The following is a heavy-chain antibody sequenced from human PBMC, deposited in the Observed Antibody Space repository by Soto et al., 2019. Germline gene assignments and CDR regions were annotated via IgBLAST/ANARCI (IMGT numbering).Heavy chain of an antibody. Sequence: SETLSLTCPVSGDSVNSGSYSLSWIRQPPGKGLEWIGYIYHSGSTYYNPSLKSRVTISVDTSKNQFSLKLNSMTAADTAVYYCARHNYGSGSTYFDYWGQGTLVTVSS. CDR1: GDSVNSGSYS. CDR2: IYHSGST. V-gene: IGHV4-30-2*01. J-gene: IGHJ4*02. D-gene: IGHD3-10*01. CDR3: ARHNYGSGSTYFDY.